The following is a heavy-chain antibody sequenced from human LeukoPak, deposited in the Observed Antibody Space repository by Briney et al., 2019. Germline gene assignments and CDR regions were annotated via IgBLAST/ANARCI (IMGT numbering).Heavy chain of an antibody. J-gene: IGHJ4*02. CDR1: GFTFSSYG. V-gene: IGHV3-21*01. CDR3: ARALYSSSWYDYY. CDR2: ITSSSSYI. D-gene: IGHD6-13*01. Sequence: PGGSLRLSCAASGFTFSSYGMNWVRQAPGKGLEWVSSITSSSSYIYYADSVKGRFTISRDNAKNSLYLQMNSLRAEDTAVYYCARALYSSSWYDYYWGQGTLVTVSS.